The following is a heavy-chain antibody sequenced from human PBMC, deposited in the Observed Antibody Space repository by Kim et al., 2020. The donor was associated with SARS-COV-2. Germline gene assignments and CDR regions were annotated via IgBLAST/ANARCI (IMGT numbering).Heavy chain of an antibody. CDR2: TYYRSKWYN. J-gene: IGHJ3*02. CDR3: ARDAHAAAVGALFNAFDI. CDR1: GDSVSSNSAA. D-gene: IGHD1-26*01. Sequence: SQTLSLTCAISGDSVSSNSAAWNWIRQSPSRGLEWLGRTYYRSKWYNDYAVSVKSRITINPDTSKNQFSLQLNSVNPEDTAVYYCARDAHAAAVGALFNAFDIWGQGTMVTVSS. V-gene: IGHV6-1*01.